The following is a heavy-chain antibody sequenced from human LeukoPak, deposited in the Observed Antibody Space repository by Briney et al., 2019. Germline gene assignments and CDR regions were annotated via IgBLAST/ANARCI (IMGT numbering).Heavy chain of an antibody. CDR1: GFTFSDYY. D-gene: IGHD2-2*01. Sequence: PGGSLRLSCAASGFTFSDYYMSWIRQAPGKGLEWVSYISSSGSTIYYADSAKGRFTISRDNAKNPLYLQMNSLRAEDTAVYYCARDWEDIVVVPAAIAGVNWFDPWGQGTLVTVSS. CDR3: ARDWEDIVVVPAAIAGVNWFDP. CDR2: ISSSGSTI. V-gene: IGHV3-11*04. J-gene: IGHJ5*02.